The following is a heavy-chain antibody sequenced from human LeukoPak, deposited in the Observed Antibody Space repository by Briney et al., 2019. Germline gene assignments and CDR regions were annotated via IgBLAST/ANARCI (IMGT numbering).Heavy chain of an antibody. V-gene: IGHV4-59*13. J-gene: IGHJ5*02. CDR2: VYNSGST. Sequence: SETLFLTCTVSGASISSYYWNWIRQPPGKGLEWIGYVYNSGSTNYNASLKSRVTILVDTSKNQFSLKLSSVTAADTAVYYCAKGEGVGAPDWFDPWGQGNLVIVSS. D-gene: IGHD1-26*01. CDR1: GASISSYY. CDR3: AKGEGVGAPDWFDP.